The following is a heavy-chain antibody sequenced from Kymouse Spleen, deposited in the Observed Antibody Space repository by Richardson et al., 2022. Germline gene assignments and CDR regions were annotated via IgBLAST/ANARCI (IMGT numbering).Heavy chain of an antibody. CDR2: IYYSGST. CDR1: GGSVSSGSYY. J-gene: IGHJ6*02. Sequence: QVQLQESGPGLVKPSETLSLTCTVSGGSVSSGSYYWSWIRQPPGKGLEWIGYIYYSGSTNYNPSLKSRVTISVDTSKNQFSLKLSSVTAADTAVYYCARWPSGSGSYYNLYYYYYGMDVWGQGTTVTVSS. CDR3: ARWPSGSGSYYNLYYYYYGMDV. D-gene: IGHD3-10*01. V-gene: IGHV4-61*01.